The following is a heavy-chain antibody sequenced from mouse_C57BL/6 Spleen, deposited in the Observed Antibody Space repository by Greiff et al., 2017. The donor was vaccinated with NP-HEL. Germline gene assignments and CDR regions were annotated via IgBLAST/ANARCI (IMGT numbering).Heavy chain of an antibody. CDR3: ARRGKGGYYYAMDY. Sequence: QVQLQQSGPELVKPGASVKISCKASGYAFSSSWMNWVKQRPGKGLEWIGRIYPGDGDTNYNGKFKGKATLTADKSSSTAYMQLSSLTSGDSAVYFCARRGKGGYYYAMDYWGQGTSVTVSS. J-gene: IGHJ4*01. V-gene: IGHV1-82*01. CDR2: IYPGDGDT. CDR1: GYAFSSSW.